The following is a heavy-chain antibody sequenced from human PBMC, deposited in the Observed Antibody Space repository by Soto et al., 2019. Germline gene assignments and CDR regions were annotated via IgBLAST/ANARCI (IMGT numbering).Heavy chain of an antibody. CDR3: ARSSSGPRGYYYGMDV. J-gene: IGHJ6*02. CDR1: GGSISSYY. D-gene: IGHD6-25*01. Sequence: SETLSLTCTVSGGSISSYYWSWIRQPPGKGLEWIGYIYYSGSTNYNPSLKSRVTISVDTSKNQFSLKLSSVTAADTAVYYCARSSSGPRGYYYGMDVWGQGTTVTVSS. CDR2: IYYSGST. V-gene: IGHV4-59*01.